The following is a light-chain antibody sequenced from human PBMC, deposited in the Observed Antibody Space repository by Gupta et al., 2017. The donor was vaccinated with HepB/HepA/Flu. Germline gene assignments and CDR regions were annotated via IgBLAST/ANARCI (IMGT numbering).Light chain of an antibody. CDR1: SSNIEKNY. CDR3: GTWDNRLGAVV. J-gene: IGLJ3*02. Sequence: QSVFTQPPSVPAAPGQKVTISCSGSSSNIEKNYGSWYQQLPGTAPKLLMYDKNERPSGITDRFSGSTSGKSATLAITGVQTGDEADYYCGTWDNRLGAVVFGGGTKLTVL. V-gene: IGLV1-51*01. CDR2: DKN.